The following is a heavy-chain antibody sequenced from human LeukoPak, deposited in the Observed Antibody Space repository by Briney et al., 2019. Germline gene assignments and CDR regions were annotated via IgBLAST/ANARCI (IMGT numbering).Heavy chain of an antibody. CDR1: GFTVSSYG. CDR2: FSATDGSA. Sequence: GGSLRLSCAASGFTVSSYGMTWVRQAPGKGLEWVSAFSATDGSAQYAESVRGRFTISRDNSKNSLYLQMNSLRDEDAAVYFCAKARIAAAGTGAFDVWGQGTMVTVSS. V-gene: IGHV3-23*01. J-gene: IGHJ3*01. D-gene: IGHD6-13*01. CDR3: AKARIAAAGTGAFDV.